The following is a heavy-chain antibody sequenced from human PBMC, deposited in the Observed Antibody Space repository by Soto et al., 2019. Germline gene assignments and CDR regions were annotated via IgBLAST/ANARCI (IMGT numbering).Heavy chain of an antibody. CDR2: IHPSDSDT. CDR3: VSLTWSPLPNDVDV. CDR1: GFSFISYW. V-gene: IGHV5-51*01. D-gene: IGHD1-1*01. J-gene: IGHJ6*02. Sequence: GEYLKISCKRSGFSFISYWIAWVRQMPGEGREWMGIIHPSDSDTRYSPSFQGQVTISADKSISTAYLQVRSLKASDTAMYYCVSLTWSPLPNDVDVGGQGCTVTV.